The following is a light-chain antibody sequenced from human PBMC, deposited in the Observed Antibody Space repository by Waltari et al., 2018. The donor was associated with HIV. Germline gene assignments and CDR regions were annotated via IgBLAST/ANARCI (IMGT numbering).Light chain of an antibody. V-gene: IGLV1-51*01. J-gene: IGLJ3*02. CDR1: SSNIGNKS. CDR3: GTWDSSRSAWV. Sequence: QSVLTQPPSVSASPGQKVTISCSGSSSNIGNKSVTWYQKLPGTAPKLLIYERKMRPSGMPDRLSGSKSGTSGTLAITGLQTGDEADDYCGTWDSSRSAWVFGGETKLTVL. CDR2: ERK.